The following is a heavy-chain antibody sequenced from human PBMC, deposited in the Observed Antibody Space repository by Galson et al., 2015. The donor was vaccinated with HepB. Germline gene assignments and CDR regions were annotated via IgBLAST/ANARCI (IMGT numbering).Heavy chain of an antibody. V-gene: IGHV3-33*01. J-gene: IGHJ4*02. CDR3: ARENCSDTGCYMAGVDY. CDR1: GFTFSSYG. CDR2: LWFDGSNE. D-gene: IGHD2-2*02. Sequence: SLRLSCAAPGFTFSSYGMHWVRQAPGQGLEWLAVLWFDGSNEYHPDSVKGRFTISRDNSKNTLYLQMNSLRAEDTAVYYCARENCSDTGCYMAGVDYWGQGTLVTVSS.